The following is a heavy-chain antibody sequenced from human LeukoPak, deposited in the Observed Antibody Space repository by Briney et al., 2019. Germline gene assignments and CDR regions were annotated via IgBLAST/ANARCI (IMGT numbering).Heavy chain of an antibody. D-gene: IGHD7-27*01. CDR3: ARDLLGRTSPPPRGHWFDS. V-gene: IGHV4-39*07. CDR1: GGSINHSNYY. Sequence: SETLSLTCAVSGGSINHSNYYWGWIRQPPGKGLEWIGSVYYSGSTNYNPALKSRVTISIDTSRNQFSLNLNSVTAADTATYFCARDLLGRTSPPPRGHWFDSWGQGRLVIVSS. J-gene: IGHJ5*01. CDR2: VYYSGST.